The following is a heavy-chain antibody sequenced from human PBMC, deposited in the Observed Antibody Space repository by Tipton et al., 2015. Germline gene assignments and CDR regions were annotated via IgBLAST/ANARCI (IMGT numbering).Heavy chain of an antibody. V-gene: IGHV4-38-2*02. Sequence: TLSLTCTISTYSISRDSYWGWIRQPPGKGLEWIGAISHSGSTYYNPSLRSRVTISVDTSKNQFSLTLNSVAAADTAVYYCARDLEHGMDVWGHGTTVTVSS. J-gene: IGHJ6*02. D-gene: IGHD5-24*01. CDR1: TYSISRDSY. CDR3: ARDLEHGMDV. CDR2: ISHSGST.